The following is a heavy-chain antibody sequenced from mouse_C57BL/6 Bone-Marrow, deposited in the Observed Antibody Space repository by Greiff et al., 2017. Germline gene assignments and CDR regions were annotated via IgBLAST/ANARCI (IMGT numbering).Heavy chain of an antibody. J-gene: IGHJ4*01. CDR2: IYPGSGST. CDR1: GYTFTSYW. CDR3: ARDEGFYAMDY. Sequence: QVQLQQPGAELVKPGASVKMSCKASGYTFTSYWITWVKQRPGQGLEWIGDIYPGSGSTNYNEEFKSKATLTVDTSSSTAYMQLSSLTSEDSAVYYCARDEGFYAMDYWGQGTSVTVSA. V-gene: IGHV1-55*01.